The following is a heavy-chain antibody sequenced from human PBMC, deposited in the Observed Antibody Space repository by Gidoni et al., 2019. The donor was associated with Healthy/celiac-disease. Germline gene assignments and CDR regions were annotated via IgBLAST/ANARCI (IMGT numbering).Heavy chain of an antibody. J-gene: IGHJ3*02. CDR1: GFTFSSYG. D-gene: IGHD4-17*01. V-gene: IGHV3-33*01. CDR2: IWYDGSNK. Sequence: QVQLVESGGGVVQPGRSLRLSCAASGFTFSSYGMHWVRQAPGKGLGWVAVIWYDGSNKYYADSVKGRFTISRDNSKNTLYLQMNSLRAEDTAVYYCARDLMGTVTTSAFDIWGQGTMVTVSS. CDR3: ARDLMGTVTTSAFDI.